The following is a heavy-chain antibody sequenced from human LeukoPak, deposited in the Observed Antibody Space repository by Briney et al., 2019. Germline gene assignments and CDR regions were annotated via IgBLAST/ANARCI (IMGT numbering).Heavy chain of an antibody. CDR3: ARDYGGNSFWY. CDR1: GFILSSHG. D-gene: IGHD4-23*01. J-gene: IGHJ4*02. V-gene: IGHV3-30*02. CDR2: IRYDGSDR. Sequence: TGGSLRLSCAAPGFILSSHGMHWVRQAPGKGLEWVAFIRYDGSDRYYADSVKGRFTISRDNSKNTLYLQMNSLRAGDTAVYYCARDYGGNSFWYWGQGTLVTVSS.